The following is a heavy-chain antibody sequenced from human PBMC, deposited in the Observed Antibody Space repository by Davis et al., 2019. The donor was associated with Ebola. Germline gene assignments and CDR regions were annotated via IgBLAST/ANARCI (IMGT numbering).Heavy chain of an antibody. D-gene: IGHD3-10*01. CDR2: MNPNSGNT. V-gene: IGHV1-8*01. CDR3: ARGILWFGELLFQYGMDV. J-gene: IGHJ6*04. CDR1: GYTFTSYD. Sequence: ALVKVSCKASGYTFTSYDINWVRQATGQGLEWMGWMNPNSGNTGYAQKFQGRVTMTRNTSISTAYMELSSLRSEDTAVYYCARGILWFGELLFQYGMDVWGKGTTVTVSS.